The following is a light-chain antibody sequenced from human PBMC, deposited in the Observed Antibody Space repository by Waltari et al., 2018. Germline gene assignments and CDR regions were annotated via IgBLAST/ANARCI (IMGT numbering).Light chain of an antibody. CDR3: CSYAGSNTWV. CDR2: EGR. Sequence: QSALTQPASVSGSPGQSITISCTGTSSDVGSYNLVSWYQHHPGNAPKPVIYEGRKRPSGVSKRCAGSKSGNPASLTISVRQAEDEADYYCCSYAGSNTWVFGEGTKLTVL. CDR1: SSDVGSYNL. J-gene: IGLJ3*02. V-gene: IGLV2-23*01.